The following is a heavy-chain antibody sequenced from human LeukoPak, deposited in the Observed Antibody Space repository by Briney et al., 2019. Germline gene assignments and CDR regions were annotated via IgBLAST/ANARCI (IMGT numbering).Heavy chain of an antibody. V-gene: IGHV3-30*02. CDR1: GVTFSSLA. Sequence: PGGSQRLSCAASGVTFSSLATRWVRQTPGKGLEWVAYRHSSGSTEKYADSVKGRFTFSRDNSKNTFYLQMNSLRAEDTAQYYGATNGRSGSFSRYFRTWGQGTLVTVSS. D-gene: IGHD1-26*01. CDR2: RHSSGSTE. CDR3: ATNGRSGSFSRYFRT. J-gene: IGHJ1*01.